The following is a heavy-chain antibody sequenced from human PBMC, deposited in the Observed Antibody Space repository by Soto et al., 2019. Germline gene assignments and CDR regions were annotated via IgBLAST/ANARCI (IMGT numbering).Heavy chain of an antibody. CDR2: IIPILGIA. V-gene: IGHV1-69*02. D-gene: IGHD2-15*01. CDR3: ASGNKAAGYYYGMDV. CDR1: GGTFSSYT. Sequence: QVQLVQSGAEVKKPGSSVKVSCKASGGTFSSYTISWVRQAPGQGLEWMGRIIPILGIANYAQKFQGRVTITAAKSTSTGYMELSSLRSEDTAVYYCASGNKAAGYYYGMDVWGQGTTVTVSS. J-gene: IGHJ6*02.